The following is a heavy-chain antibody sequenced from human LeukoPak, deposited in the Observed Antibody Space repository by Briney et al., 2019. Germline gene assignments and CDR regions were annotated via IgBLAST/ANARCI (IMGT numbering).Heavy chain of an antibody. CDR3: ARDAYSYGPDDAFDI. CDR2: IIPILGIA. V-gene: IGHV1-69*04. D-gene: IGHD5-18*01. J-gene: IGHJ3*02. CDR1: GGTFSSYT. Sequence: SVKVSCKASGGTFSSYTISWVRQAPGQGLEWMGRIIPILGIANYAQKFQGRVTITADKSTSTAYMELSSLRSEDTAVYYCARDAYSYGPDDAFDIRGQGTMVTVSS.